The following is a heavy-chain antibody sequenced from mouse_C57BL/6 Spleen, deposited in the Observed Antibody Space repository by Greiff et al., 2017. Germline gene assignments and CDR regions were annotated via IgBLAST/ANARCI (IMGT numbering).Heavy chain of an antibody. CDR1: GFNINDDY. Sequence: VQLQQSGAELVRPGASVKLSCTASGFNINDDYMHWVKQRPEQGLEWIGWLDPENGDTEYASKFQGKATITADTSSNTAYLQLSSLTAEDTAVYYCIATVVARDYWGQGTTLTVSS. D-gene: IGHD1-1*01. V-gene: IGHV14-4*01. CDR3: IATVVARDY. CDR2: LDPENGDT. J-gene: IGHJ2*01.